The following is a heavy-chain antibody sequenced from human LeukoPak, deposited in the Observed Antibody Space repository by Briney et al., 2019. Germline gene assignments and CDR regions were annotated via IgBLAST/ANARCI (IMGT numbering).Heavy chain of an antibody. V-gene: IGHV3-74*01. CDR3: AKGEAYDFWSGLSRDAFDI. J-gene: IGHJ3*02. CDR1: GFTLSSYW. Sequence: GGSLRLSCATSGFTLSSYWMHWVRQAPGKGLVWVSRINSDGSSTSYADSVKGRFTISRDNSKNTLYLQMNSLRAEDTAVYYCAKGEAYDFWSGLSRDAFDIWGQGTMDTVSS. CDR2: INSDGSST. D-gene: IGHD3-3*01.